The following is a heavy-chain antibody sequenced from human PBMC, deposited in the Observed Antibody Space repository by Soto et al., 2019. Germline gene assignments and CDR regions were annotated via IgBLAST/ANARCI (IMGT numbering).Heavy chain of an antibody. CDR3: ARLYYDSSGYYDH. J-gene: IGHJ4*02. D-gene: IGHD3-22*01. CDR2: INPNSGGT. Sequence: GASVKVSCKASGYTFTGYYMHWVRQAPGQGLEWMGWINPNSGGTNYAQKFQGWVTMTRDTSISTAYMELSRLRSDDTAVYYCARLYYDSSGYYDHWGQGTLVTVSS. V-gene: IGHV1-2*04. CDR1: GYTFTGYY.